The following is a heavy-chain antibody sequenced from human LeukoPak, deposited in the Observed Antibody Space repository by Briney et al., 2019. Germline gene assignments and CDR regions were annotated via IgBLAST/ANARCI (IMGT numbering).Heavy chain of an antibody. Sequence: GGSLRLSCAASGDSFSDFSVNWVRQAPGKGLEWVSSISVRSKYRYNAYSLRGRFTLSREDATDSLFLQMNSLRAEDTAVYFCVRLRRNNDRSGYYYYYDYWGQGTLVTVSS. CDR2: ISVRSKYR. CDR3: VRLRRNNDRSGYYYYYDY. CDR1: GDSFSDFS. V-gene: IGHV3-21*01. J-gene: IGHJ4*02. D-gene: IGHD3-22*01.